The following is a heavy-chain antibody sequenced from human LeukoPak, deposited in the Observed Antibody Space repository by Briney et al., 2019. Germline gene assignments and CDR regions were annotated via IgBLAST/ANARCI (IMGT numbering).Heavy chain of an antibody. D-gene: IGHD2-15*01. Sequence: GGSLRLSCAASGFTFSSYSMNWVRQAPGKGLEWVSSISSSSSYIYYADSVKGRFTTSRDNAKNSLYLQMNSLRAEDTAVYYCARGGVVADNWFDPWGQGTLVTVSS. CDR1: GFTFSSYS. CDR2: ISSSSSYI. J-gene: IGHJ5*02. V-gene: IGHV3-21*01. CDR3: ARGGVVADNWFDP.